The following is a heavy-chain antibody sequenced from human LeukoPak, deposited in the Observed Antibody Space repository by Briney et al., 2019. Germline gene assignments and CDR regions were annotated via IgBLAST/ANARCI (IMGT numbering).Heavy chain of an antibody. CDR2: INHSGST. CDR1: GGSFSGYY. V-gene: IGHV4-34*01. J-gene: IGHJ4*02. CDR3: ARFSDIAHFDY. Sequence: SETLSLTCAVYGGSFSGYYWSWIRQPPGKGLEWIGEINHSGSTNYNPSLKSRVTISVDTSKNQFSLKLSSVTAADTAVYYCARFSDIAHFDYWGQGTLVAVSS. D-gene: IGHD2-15*01.